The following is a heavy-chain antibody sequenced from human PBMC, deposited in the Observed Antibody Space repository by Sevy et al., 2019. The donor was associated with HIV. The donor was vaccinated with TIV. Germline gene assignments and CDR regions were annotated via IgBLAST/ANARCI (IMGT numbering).Heavy chain of an antibody. Sequence: SETLSLTCTVSGVSASGDSYYWSWIRQPPGKGLEWIGYMFYHSETTNYNPSLNSRLTILLHTSKNLLSLTLTSVTAAETALYYCARCYLAMTGRVGHAVDSWGQGTMVTVSS. CDR2: MFYHSETT. D-gene: IGHD3-9*01. CDR3: ARCYLAMTGRVGHAVDS. V-gene: IGHV4-61*01. J-gene: IGHJ3*02. CDR1: GVSASGDSYY.